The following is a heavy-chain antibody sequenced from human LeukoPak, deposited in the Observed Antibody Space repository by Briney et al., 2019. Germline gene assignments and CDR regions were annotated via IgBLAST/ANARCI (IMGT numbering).Heavy chain of an antibody. V-gene: IGHV3-23*01. CDR3: AKGSDGAGSYRPFDY. J-gene: IGHJ4*02. CDR1: GFTLSSAT. Sequence: GGSLRLACGASGFTLSSATMSWLRQAPGKGLEWVSAINSGGGTTSAESVKGRFTISRDDSKNMLYLQMNSLRAEDTAVYYCAKGSDGAGSYRPFDYWAREPWSPSPQ. CDR2: INSGGGTT. D-gene: IGHD3-10*01.